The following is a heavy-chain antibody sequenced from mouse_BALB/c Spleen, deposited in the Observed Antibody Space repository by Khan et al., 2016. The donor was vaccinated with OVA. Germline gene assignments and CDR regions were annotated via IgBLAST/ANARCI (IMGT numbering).Heavy chain of an antibody. CDR2: LSSDGDYT. V-gene: IGHV5-6*01. Sequence: EVQLVESGGDLVKPGGSLKLSCAASGFTFSSYSMSWVRQTPDKRLELVATLSSDGDYTYYPDIVKGRFTISRDTAKNTLYLQMSSLKSEDTAMYYCASHLTGSFAYWGQGTLVTVSA. D-gene: IGHD4-1*01. J-gene: IGHJ3*01. CDR3: ASHLTGSFAY. CDR1: GFTFSSYS.